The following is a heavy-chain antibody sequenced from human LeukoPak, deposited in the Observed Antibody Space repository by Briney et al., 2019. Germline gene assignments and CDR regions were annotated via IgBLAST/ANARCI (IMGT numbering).Heavy chain of an antibody. D-gene: IGHD1-26*01. J-gene: IGHJ3*01. CDR2: IKLDGSEK. CDR1: GFTFSDYW. V-gene: IGHV3-7*01. CDR3: ARGEGVGALDF. Sequence: GGSLRLSCAASGFTFSDYWMTWVRQAPGKGLEWVASIKLDGSEKYYVDSVKGRFTISRDNAKNTLYLQMNSLRAEDTAVYYCARGEGVGALDFWGQGTMVTVSS.